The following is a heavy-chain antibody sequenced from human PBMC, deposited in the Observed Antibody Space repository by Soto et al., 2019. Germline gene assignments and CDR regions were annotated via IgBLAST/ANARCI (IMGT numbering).Heavy chain of an antibody. D-gene: IGHD2-8*01. V-gene: IGHV3-30-3*01. Sequence: PGGSLRLSCAASGFTFSNYAMHWVRQAPGKGLEWVAVISYDGSNSYHADSVKGRFTISRDNSKNTLYMQMNSLRPEDTAVYYCARGHIVLTVNASLDPWGQGTLVTVYS. CDR3: ARGHIVLTVNASLDP. CDR2: ISYDGSNS. CDR1: GFTFSNYA. J-gene: IGHJ5*02.